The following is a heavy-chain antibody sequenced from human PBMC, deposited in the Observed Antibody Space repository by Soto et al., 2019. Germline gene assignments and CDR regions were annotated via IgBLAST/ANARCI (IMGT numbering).Heavy chain of an antibody. CDR3: ARAEYYYDSSGYHSNWFDP. V-gene: IGHV1-69*13. J-gene: IGHJ5*02. CDR2: IIPIFGTA. D-gene: IGHD3-22*01. Sequence: SVKVSCKASGGTFSSYAISWVRQAPGQGLEWMGGIIPIFGTANYAQKFQGRVTITADESTSTAYMELSSLRSEDTAVYYCARAEYYYDSSGYHSNWFDPWGQGTLVTVS. CDR1: GGTFSSYA.